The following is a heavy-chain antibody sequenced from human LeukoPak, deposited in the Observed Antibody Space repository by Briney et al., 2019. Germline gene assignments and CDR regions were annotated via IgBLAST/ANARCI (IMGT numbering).Heavy chain of an antibody. V-gene: IGHV7-4-1*02. J-gene: IGHJ3*02. CDR2: INTNTGNP. D-gene: IGHD4-11*01. CDR3: ARDLGLQEFAAFDI. CDR1: GYTFTSYA. Sequence: GASVKVSCKASGYTFTSYAMNWVRQAPGQGLEWMGWINTNTGNPTYAQCFTGRFVFSLDTSVSTAYLQISSLKAEDTAVYYCARDLGLQEFAAFDIWGQGTMVTVSS.